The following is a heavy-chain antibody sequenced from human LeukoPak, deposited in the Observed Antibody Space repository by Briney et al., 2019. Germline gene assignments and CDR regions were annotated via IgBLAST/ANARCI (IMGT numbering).Heavy chain of an antibody. CDR1: GFTFSSYS. V-gene: IGHV3-21*01. CDR3: ARDPASSSWFTYYYFDY. CDR2: ITSSSTYI. Sequence: GGSLRLPCAASGFTFSSYSMNWVRQAPGKGLEWVSSITSSSTYIYYADSVKGRFTISRDNAKNSLYLQMNSLRAEDTAVYYCARDPASSSWFTYYYFDYWGQGTLVTVSS. J-gene: IGHJ4*02. D-gene: IGHD6-13*01.